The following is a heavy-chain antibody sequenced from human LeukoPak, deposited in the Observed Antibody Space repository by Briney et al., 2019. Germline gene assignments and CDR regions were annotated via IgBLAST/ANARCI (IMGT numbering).Heavy chain of an antibody. V-gene: IGHV1-69*13. Sequence: SVKVSCKASGGTFSSYAISWVRQAPGQGLEWLGGIIPIFGTENYAQKFKGRVTITADESTSTAYMELSSLRSEDTAVYYCARGPPYSGSRGAPDYWGQGTLVTVSS. D-gene: IGHD1-26*01. CDR1: GGTFSSYA. J-gene: IGHJ4*02. CDR2: IIPIFGTE. CDR3: ARGPPYSGSRGAPDY.